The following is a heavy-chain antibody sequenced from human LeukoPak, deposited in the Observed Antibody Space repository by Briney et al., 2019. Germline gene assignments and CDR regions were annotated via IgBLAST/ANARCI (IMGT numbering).Heavy chain of an antibody. V-gene: IGHV3-11*04. CDR2: ISSSDTTI. CDR1: GFSVSTNY. D-gene: IGHD5-24*01. CDR3: ARSRRDNYYYYYGMDV. J-gene: IGHJ6*02. Sequence: GGSLRLSCAASGFSVSTNYISWVRQAPGKGLGWVSNISSSDTTIHYADSVKGRFTISRDNARNSLYLQMNSLRAEDTAVYYCARSRRDNYYYYYGMDVWGQGTTVTVSS.